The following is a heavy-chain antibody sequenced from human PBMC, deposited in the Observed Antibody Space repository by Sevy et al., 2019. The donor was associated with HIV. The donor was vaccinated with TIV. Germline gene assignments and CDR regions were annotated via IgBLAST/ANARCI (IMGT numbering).Heavy chain of an antibody. Sequence: ASVKVSCKASGYSFTSYEIHWVRQAPGQGLEWMGIINPSGGSTSYAQKFQDRVTMIMDTSTTTVYMELSSLRSEDTAVYFCARLRACGGDCYYYDFWGQGTLVTVSS. D-gene: IGHD2-21*02. CDR2: INPSGGST. CDR1: GYSFTSYE. J-gene: IGHJ4*02. CDR3: ARLRACGGDCYYYDF. V-gene: IGHV1-46*01.